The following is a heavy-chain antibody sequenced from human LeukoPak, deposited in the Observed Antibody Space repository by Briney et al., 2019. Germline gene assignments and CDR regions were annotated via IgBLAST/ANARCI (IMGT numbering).Heavy chain of an antibody. V-gene: IGHV4-61*02. Sequence: PSETLSLTCTVSGGSISSGSYYWSWIRQPAGKGLEWIGRIYTSGSTNYNPSLKSRVTISVDTSKNQFSLKLSSVTAADTAVYYCARDHCGGDCYRPSWNWFDPWGQGTLVTVSS. J-gene: IGHJ5*02. CDR1: GGSISSGSYY. CDR3: ARDHCGGDCYRPSWNWFDP. CDR2: IYTSGST. D-gene: IGHD2-21*02.